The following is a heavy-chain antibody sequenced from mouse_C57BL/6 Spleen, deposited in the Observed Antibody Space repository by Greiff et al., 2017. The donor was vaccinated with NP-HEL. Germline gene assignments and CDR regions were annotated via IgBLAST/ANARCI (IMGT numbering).Heavy chain of an antibody. CDR3: ARSDDYATGWFAY. D-gene: IGHD2-4*01. V-gene: IGHV1-22*01. J-gene: IGHJ3*01. CDR2: INPNNGGT. CDR1: GYTFTDYN. Sequence: EVQLQQSGPELVKPGASVKMSCKASGYTFTDYNMHWVKQSHGKSLEWIGYINPNNGGTSYNQKFKGKATLTVNKSSSTAYMELRSLTSEDSAVYYCARSDDYATGWFAYWGQGTLVTVSA.